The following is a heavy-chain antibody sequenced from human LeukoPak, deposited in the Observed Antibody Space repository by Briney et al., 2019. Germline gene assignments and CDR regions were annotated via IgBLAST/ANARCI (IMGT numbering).Heavy chain of an antibody. J-gene: IGHJ3*02. CDR2: VNPDGSTT. D-gene: IGHD3-22*01. Sequence: GGSLRLSCAASGFTFSTYWMHWVRQAPGKGLVWVSRVNPDGSTTTYADSVRGRFTISRDNAKDTLYLQVNSLRAEDTAVYYCARDNYEKAFDIWGQGTMVTVSS. V-gene: IGHV3-74*01. CDR1: GFTFSTYW. CDR3: ARDNYEKAFDI.